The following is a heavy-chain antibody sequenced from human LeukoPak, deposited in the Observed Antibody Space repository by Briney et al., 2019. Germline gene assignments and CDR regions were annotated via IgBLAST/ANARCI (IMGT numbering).Heavy chain of an antibody. J-gene: IGHJ4*02. V-gene: IGHV4-4*07. CDR1: RASISDNY. D-gene: IGHD6-13*01. CDR3: TSGGASGSLAH. CDR2: TYTSGDT. Sequence: SETLFLTCTVSRASISDNYWSRSRQPAGKALEWIGRTYTSGDTNYNPSLKCRASVSVDASKKQCYLSLRYVTAADTAGYYCTSGGASGSLAHWGPGTLVTVSS.